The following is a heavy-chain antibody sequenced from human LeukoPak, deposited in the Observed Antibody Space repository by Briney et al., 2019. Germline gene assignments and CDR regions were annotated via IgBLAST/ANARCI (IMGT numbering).Heavy chain of an antibody. Sequence: SETLSLTCTVSGGSISSYYWSWIRQPPGKGLEWIGYIYYSGSTNYNPSLKSRVTISVDTSKNQFSLKLSSVTAADTAVYYCARELSGWYAFDIWGQGTMVTVSS. J-gene: IGHJ3*02. CDR3: ARELSGWYAFDI. D-gene: IGHD6-19*01. CDR2: IYYSGST. V-gene: IGHV4-59*01. CDR1: GGSISSYY.